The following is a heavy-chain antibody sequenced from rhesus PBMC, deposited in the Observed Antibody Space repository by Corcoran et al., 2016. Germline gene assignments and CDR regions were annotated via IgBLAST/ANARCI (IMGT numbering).Heavy chain of an antibody. D-gene: IGHD6-13*01. CDR2: IKTGGCST. V-gene: IGHV3-8*01. J-gene: IGHJ4*01. Sequence: EVQLVESGGGLVQPGGSLRLSCTGSGFTFGSYYMYWVRQAPGKGLEWFSTIKTGGCSTWYTDSVKGRFTISKENAKNTLYLQMDSLRAEDTAVYYCARDIPPGYSSWSLGGYWGQGVLVTVSS. CDR1: GFTFGSYY. CDR3: ARDIPPGYSSWSLGGY.